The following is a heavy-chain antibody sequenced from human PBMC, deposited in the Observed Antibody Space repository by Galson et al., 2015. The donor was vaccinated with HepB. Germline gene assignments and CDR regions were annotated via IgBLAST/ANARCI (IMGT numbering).Heavy chain of an antibody. Sequence: SLRLSCAASGFTFSSNAMTWVRQAPGKGLEWVSSISDRGGSTYYADTVTGRFTISRDNSKNTLYLQMNSLRVEDTAVYYCAKDQRSSRASRYDWLDPWGQGTLVTVSS. J-gene: IGHJ5*02. CDR2: ISDRGGST. CDR1: GFTFSSNA. V-gene: IGHV3-23*01. D-gene: IGHD6-25*01. CDR3: AKDQRSSRASRYDWLDP.